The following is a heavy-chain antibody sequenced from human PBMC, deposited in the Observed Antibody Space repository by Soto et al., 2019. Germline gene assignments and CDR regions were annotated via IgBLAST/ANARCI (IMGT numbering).Heavy chain of an antibody. CDR3: ARMVYSYGYSSDY. CDR2: IFSNDEK. V-gene: IGHV2-26*01. Sequence: GSGPTLVNPTETLTLTCTVSGFSLSNARMGVCWIRQPPGKALEWLAHIFSNDEKSYSTSLKSRLTISKDTSKSQVVLTMTNMDPVDTATYYCARMVYSYGYSSDYWGQGTLVTVSS. D-gene: IGHD5-18*01. J-gene: IGHJ4*02. CDR1: GFSLSNARMG.